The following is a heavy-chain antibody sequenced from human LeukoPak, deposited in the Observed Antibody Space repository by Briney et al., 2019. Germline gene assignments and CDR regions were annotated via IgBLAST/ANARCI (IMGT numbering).Heavy chain of an antibody. CDR2: VSVTGGTT. CDR3: AKDFDVDTAIISYFDC. Sequence: GGSLRLSCAASGFTFTNYAMSWVRQAPGKGLQWVSGVSVTGGTTHHADSVKGRFTISRDNSKNTLYLQMNSLRADDTAVYFCAKDFDVDTAIISYFDCWGQGTLVTVSS. CDR1: GFTFTNYA. J-gene: IGHJ4*02. D-gene: IGHD5-18*01. V-gene: IGHV3-23*01.